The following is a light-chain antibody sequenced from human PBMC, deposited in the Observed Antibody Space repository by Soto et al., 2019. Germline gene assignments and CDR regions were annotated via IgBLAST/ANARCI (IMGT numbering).Light chain of an antibody. CDR2: EGS. V-gene: IGLV2-23*01. CDR3: VSYAGSSTLVV. J-gene: IGLJ2*01. Sequence: QSALTQPASVSGSPGQSITISCTGTSSDVGSYNLVSWYQQHPGKAPKLMIYEGSKRPSGVSNRFSGSKSGNTASLTISGLQAEDEADYYCVSYAGSSTLVVFGGGTKLTVL. CDR1: SSDVGSYNL.